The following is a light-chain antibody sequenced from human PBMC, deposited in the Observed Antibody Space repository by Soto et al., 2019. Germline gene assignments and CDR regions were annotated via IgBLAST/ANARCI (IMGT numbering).Light chain of an antibody. Sequence: QSALTQPASVSGSPGQSITISCTGASTDIGGYNSVSWYQQHPGKAPQLIIYDVSYRPSGISSRFSGSKSGNTASLTISGLQAEDEADYYCSSYTTSSTRVFGGGTQLTVL. CDR3: SSYTTSSTRV. CDR2: DVS. J-gene: IGLJ2*01. V-gene: IGLV2-14*03. CDR1: STDIGGYNS.